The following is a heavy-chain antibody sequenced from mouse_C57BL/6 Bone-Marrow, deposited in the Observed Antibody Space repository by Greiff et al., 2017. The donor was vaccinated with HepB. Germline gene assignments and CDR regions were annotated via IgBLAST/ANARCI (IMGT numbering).Heavy chain of an antibody. Sequence: QVQLQQSGAELARPGASVKMSCKASGYTFTSYTMHWVKQRPGQGLEWIGYINPSSGYTKYNQKFKDKATLTADKSSSTAYMQLSSLTSEDSAVYYCAGEEVCGYYGGFAYWGQGTLVTVSA. CDR2: INPSSGYT. V-gene: IGHV1-4*01. CDR1: GYTFTSYT. D-gene: IGHD2-3*01. J-gene: IGHJ3*01. CDR3: AGEEVCGYYGGFAY.